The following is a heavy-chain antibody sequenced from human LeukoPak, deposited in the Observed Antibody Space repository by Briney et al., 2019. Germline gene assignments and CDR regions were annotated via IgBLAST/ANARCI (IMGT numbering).Heavy chain of an antibody. Sequence: ASVKVSCKASGYTFTSYAMNWVRQAPGQGLEWMGWINTNTGNPTYAQGFTGRFVFSLDTSVSTAYLQISSLKAEDTAVYYCARAHRRFYYDSSGYSDYWGQGTLVSVSS. CDR3: ARAHRRFYYDSSGYSDY. V-gene: IGHV7-4-1*02. J-gene: IGHJ4*02. CDR1: GYTFTSYA. D-gene: IGHD3-22*01. CDR2: INTNTGNP.